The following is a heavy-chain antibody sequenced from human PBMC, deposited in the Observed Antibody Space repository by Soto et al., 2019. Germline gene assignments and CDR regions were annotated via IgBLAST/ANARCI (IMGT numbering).Heavy chain of an antibody. D-gene: IGHD2-15*01. CDR2: MANDGSYQ. CDR1: GFIFSTYG. V-gene: IGHV3-30*03. J-gene: IGHJ4*02. CDR3: ARSIGGSSYYPPDY. Sequence: QVQLVESGGGVVQPGGSLRLSCATSGFIFSTYGMQRVRQSPGEGLEWVAVMANDGSYQYYADSVKGRFTISRDNSKNTLYLQMDSLRREDTAVYYCARSIGGSSYYPPDYWGQGTLVTVSS.